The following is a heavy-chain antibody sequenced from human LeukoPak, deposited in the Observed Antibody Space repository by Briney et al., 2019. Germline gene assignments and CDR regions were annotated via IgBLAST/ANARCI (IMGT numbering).Heavy chain of an antibody. J-gene: IGHJ4*01. CDR3: ARDSSGWHGGPFDY. CDR2: ISWNSGSI. Sequence: PGGSLRLSCAASGFTFDDYAMHWVRQAPGKGLEWVSGISWNSGSIGYADSVKGRFTISRDNAKNSRYLQMNSLRAEDMALYYCARDSSGWHGGPFDYWGQEPWSPSPQ. CDR1: GFTFDDYA. D-gene: IGHD6-19*01. V-gene: IGHV3-9*03.